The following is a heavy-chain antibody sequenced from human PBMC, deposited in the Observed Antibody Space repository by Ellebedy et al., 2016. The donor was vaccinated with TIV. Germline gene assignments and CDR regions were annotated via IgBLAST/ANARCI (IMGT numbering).Heavy chain of an antibody. CDR1: GYSFTSYW. V-gene: IGHV5-51*01. D-gene: IGHD3-22*01. J-gene: IGHJ4*02. CDR2: IYPGDSDT. Sequence: GESLKISCKGSGYSFTSYWIAWVRQMPGKGLPGKGLEWMGIIYPGDSDTRYSPSFQGQVTISADKSISTAYLQWSSLKASDTAMYYCARLGSWYYYDSSGTGLGTYFFDFWGQGTLVTVSS. CDR3: ARLGSWYYYDSSGTGLGTYFFDF.